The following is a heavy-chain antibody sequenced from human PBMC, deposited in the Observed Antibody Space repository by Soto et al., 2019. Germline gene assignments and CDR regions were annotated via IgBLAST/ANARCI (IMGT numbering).Heavy chain of an antibody. J-gene: IGHJ6*02. V-gene: IGHV3-48*02. CDR3: ARYSSSWSYYYYGMDV. CDR1: GFTFGSYS. CDR2: ISSSSSTI. Sequence: GGSLRLSCAASGFTFGSYSMNWVRQAPGKGLEWVSYISSSSSTIYYADSVKGRFTISRDNAKNSLYLQMNSLRDEDTAVYYCARYSSSWSYYYYGMDVWGQGTTVTVSS. D-gene: IGHD6-13*01.